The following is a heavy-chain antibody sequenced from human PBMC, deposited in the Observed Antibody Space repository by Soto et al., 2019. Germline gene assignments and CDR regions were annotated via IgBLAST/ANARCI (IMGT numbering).Heavy chain of an antibody. J-gene: IGHJ4*02. Sequence: QVQLVESGGGLVKPGGSLRLSCAASGFTFSDYYMSWIRQAPGKGLEWVSYISSSGSTIYYADSVKGRFTISRDNAKNSLYLQMNNLRAEDTAVYYCARDLSYDFWSGYPAPQYYFDYWGQGTLVTVSS. CDR2: ISSSGSTI. CDR1: GFTFSDYY. V-gene: IGHV3-11*01. D-gene: IGHD3-3*01. CDR3: ARDLSYDFWSGYPAPQYYFDY.